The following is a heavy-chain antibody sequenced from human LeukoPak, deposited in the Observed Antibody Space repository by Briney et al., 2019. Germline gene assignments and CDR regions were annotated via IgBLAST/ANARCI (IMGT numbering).Heavy chain of an antibody. V-gene: IGHV3-48*03. CDR2: ITTSGSTI. D-gene: IGHD4-17*01. CDR1: GFTFSSYE. J-gene: IGHJ4*02. Sequence: PGGSLRLSCAASGFTFSSYEMNWVRKAPGKGLEWVSYITTSGSTIYYADSVKGRFTISRDNAMNSLYLQMNSLRAEDTACYYYARGYGDYAPRFFEYWGQGTLVTVSS. CDR3: ARGYGDYAPRFFEY.